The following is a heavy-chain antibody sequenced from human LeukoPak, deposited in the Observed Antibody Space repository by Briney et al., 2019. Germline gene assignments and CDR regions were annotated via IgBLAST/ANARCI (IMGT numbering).Heavy chain of an antibody. V-gene: IGHV4-39*07. J-gene: IGHJ4*02. D-gene: IGHD4-11*01. CDR1: SGSISSSSYY. Sequence: PSETLSLTCTVSSGSISSSSYYWGWIRQPPGKGLEWIGSIYYSGSTYYNPSLKSRVTISVDTSKNQFSLKLSSVTAADTAVYYCARERLHLDYWGQGTLVTVSS. CDR3: ARERLHLDY. CDR2: IYYSGST.